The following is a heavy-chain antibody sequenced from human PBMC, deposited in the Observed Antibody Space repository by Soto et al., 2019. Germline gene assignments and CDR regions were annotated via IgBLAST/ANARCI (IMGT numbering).Heavy chain of an antibody. Sequence: QVQLQESGPGLVKPSETLSLTCTVSGDSISSYYWSWIRQPPGKGLEWIGYIYDSGSTKYNPSLKSRVTISVDTSKNQFSLKLTSVTAADTAVYYCARQQYYYYGMDVWGQGTTVTVSS. CDR2: IYDSGST. CDR3: ARQQYYYYGMDV. V-gene: IGHV4-59*01. CDR1: GDSISSYY. J-gene: IGHJ6*02.